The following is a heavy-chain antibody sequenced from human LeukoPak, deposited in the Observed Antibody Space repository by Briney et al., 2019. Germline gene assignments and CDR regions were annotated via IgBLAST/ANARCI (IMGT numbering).Heavy chain of an antibody. Sequence: PGGSLRLSCVASGFTLNNHDINYFRQPPGKGLEWVSFISISGTSVHYADAVRGRFTISRDNAKNSLHLQMNNLRAEDTATYYCLTKEWVGGTLHVYWGQGNLVTVSS. J-gene: IGHJ4*02. CDR1: GFTLNNHD. D-gene: IGHD3-10*01. V-gene: IGHV3-48*03. CDR3: LTKEWVGGTLHVY. CDR2: ISISGTSV.